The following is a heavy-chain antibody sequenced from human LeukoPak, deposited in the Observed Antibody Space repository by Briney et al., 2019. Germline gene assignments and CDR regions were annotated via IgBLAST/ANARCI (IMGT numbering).Heavy chain of an antibody. V-gene: IGHV4-59*01. D-gene: IGHD3-22*01. Sequence: SETLSLTCTVSGGSISSYYWSWIRQPPGKGLEWIGYIYYSGSTNYNPSLKSRVTISVDTSKNQFPLKLSSVTAADTAVYYCASGGADYYDSSGYLSGRSAEYFQHWGQGTLVTVSS. J-gene: IGHJ1*01. CDR1: GGSISSYY. CDR2: IYYSGST. CDR3: ASGGADYYDSSGYLSGRSAEYFQH.